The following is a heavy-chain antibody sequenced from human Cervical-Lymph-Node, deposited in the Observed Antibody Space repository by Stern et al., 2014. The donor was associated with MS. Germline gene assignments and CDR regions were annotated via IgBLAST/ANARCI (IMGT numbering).Heavy chain of an antibody. D-gene: IGHD3-10*01. V-gene: IGHV3-74*02. CDR2: INRDGSTT. CDR3: TILSGPFDH. Sequence: QLVQSGGGLVQPGGSLRLSCAASGFTFSNSWMHWVRQAPGKGLVWVSRINRDGSTTTYADSVKGRFTISRDNAKNTLYLQMSSLRAEDTAVYYCTILSGPFDHWGQGTLVTVSS. J-gene: IGHJ4*02. CDR1: GFTFSNSW.